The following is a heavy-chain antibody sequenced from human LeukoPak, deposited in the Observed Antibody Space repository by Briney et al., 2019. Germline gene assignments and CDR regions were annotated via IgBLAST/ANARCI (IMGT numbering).Heavy chain of an antibody. V-gene: IGHV3-30*18. J-gene: IGHJ6*02. CDR3: AKPIDYYGMDV. CDR1: GFTFISYG. Sequence: GGSLRLSCAASGFTFISYGMHWVRQAPGKGLEWVAVISYDGSNKYYADSVKGRFTISRDNSKNTLYLQMNSLRAEDTAVYYCAKPIDYYGMDVWGQGTTVTVSS. D-gene: IGHD3-16*02. CDR2: ISYDGSNK.